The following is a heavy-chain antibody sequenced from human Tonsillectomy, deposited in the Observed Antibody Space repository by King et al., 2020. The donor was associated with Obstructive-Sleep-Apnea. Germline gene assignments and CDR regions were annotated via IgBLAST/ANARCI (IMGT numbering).Heavy chain of an antibody. CDR1: GYSISGGYY. CDR3: ARDRDVYYYDTSGAKYGMDV. J-gene: IGHJ6*02. CDR2: IHHSGST. D-gene: IGHD3-22*01. V-gene: IGHV4-38-2*02. Sequence: VQLQESGPGLLKPSETLSLTCTVSGYSISGGYYWGWIRQPPGKGREWIGSIHHSGSTNYTPSLNSRVPISKDTSKNQVSLRLSSVTAADTAVYYCARDRDVYYYDTSGAKYGMDVWGQGTTVTVSS.